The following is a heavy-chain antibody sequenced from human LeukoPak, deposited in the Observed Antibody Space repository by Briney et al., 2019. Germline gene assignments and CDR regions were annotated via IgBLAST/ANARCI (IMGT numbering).Heavy chain of an antibody. D-gene: IGHD6-19*01. V-gene: IGHV3-30*18. CDR3: AKDHSAKSSGWLFDY. J-gene: IGHJ4*02. Sequence: GRSLRLSCAASGFTFSSYGIHWVRQAPGKGLEWVAGISCDGTNKYYADSVKGRFTISRDNSKNTLYLQMNSLRAEDTAVYYCAKDHSAKSSGWLFDYWGQGTLVTVSS. CDR2: ISCDGTNK. CDR1: GFTFSSYG.